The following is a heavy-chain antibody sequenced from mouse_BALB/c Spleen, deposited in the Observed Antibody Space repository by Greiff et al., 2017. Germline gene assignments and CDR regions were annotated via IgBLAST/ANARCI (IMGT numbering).Heavy chain of an antibody. CDR1: GYSITSDYA. D-gene: IGHD4-1*01. V-gene: IGHV3-2*02. Sequence: EVQLQESGPGLVKPSQSLSLTCTVTGYSITSDYAWNWIRQFPGNKLEWMGYISYSGSTSYNPSLKSRISITRDTSKNQFFLQLNSVTTEDTATYYCARRNWDGAMDYWGQGTSVTVSS. J-gene: IGHJ4*01. CDR2: ISYSGST. CDR3: ARRNWDGAMDY.